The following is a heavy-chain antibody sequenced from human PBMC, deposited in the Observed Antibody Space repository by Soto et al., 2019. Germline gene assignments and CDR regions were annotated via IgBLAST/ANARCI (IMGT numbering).Heavy chain of an antibody. CDR2: IKSKTDGGTT. CDR3: TTDPDPAHCASRSCVSAHYSGLDV. Sequence: GGSLRLSCAASGFTFSNAWMSWVRQAPGKGLEWVGRIKSKTDGGTTDYSAPVKGRFTISRDDSKNTLYLQMNGLRTEDKAVYYCTTDPDPAHCASRSCVSAHYSGLDVWGQGTTVTVYS. V-gene: IGHV3-15*01. D-gene: IGHD2-2*01. CDR1: GFTFSNAW. J-gene: IGHJ6*01.